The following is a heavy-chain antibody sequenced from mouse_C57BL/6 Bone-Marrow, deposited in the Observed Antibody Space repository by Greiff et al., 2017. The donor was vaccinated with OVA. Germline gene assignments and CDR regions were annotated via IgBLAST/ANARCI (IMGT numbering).Heavy chain of an antibody. Sequence: QVQLQQPGAELVKPGASVKLSCKASGYTFTSYWMQWVKQRPGQGLEWIGEIDPSDSYTNYNQKFKGKATLTVDTSSSTASMQLSSLASEDSAVYYCAREGKAQATYYAMDYWGQGTSVTVSS. CDR3: AREGKAQATYYAMDY. CDR1: GYTFTSYW. J-gene: IGHJ4*01. D-gene: IGHD3-2*02. CDR2: IDPSDSYT. V-gene: IGHV1-50*01.